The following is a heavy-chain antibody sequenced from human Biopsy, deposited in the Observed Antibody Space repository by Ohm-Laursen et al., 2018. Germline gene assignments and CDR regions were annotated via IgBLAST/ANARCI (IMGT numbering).Heavy chain of an antibody. J-gene: IGHJ4*02. CDR3: AMGPRGLVAITATAYYFDL. V-gene: IGHV1-46*01. CDR2: INPNNDNT. CDR1: GYTFTTYY. D-gene: IGHD3-22*01. Sequence: ASVKVSCKASGYTFTTYYLHWVRQAPGQGLEWMGRINPNNDNTVYAQRFQGRVTMTKDTSTSTVYMDLNSLTFDDSAVYYCAMGPRGLVAITATAYYFDLWGQGSLVTVSS.